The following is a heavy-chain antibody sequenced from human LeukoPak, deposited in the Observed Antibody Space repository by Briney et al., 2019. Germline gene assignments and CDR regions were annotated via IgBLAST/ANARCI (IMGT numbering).Heavy chain of an antibody. V-gene: IGHV3-74*01. J-gene: IGHJ4*02. CDR3: ARDANDYYDSSGALSDY. D-gene: IGHD3-22*01. CDR1: GFTFSSHW. CDR2: IDSDGSTT. Sequence: GGSLRLSCAASGFTFSSHWMHWVRQVPGEGLVWVSSIDSDGSTTNYADSVKGRCTISRDNAKNTLYLQMNSLRAEDTAVYYCARDANDYYDSSGALSDYWGQGTLVTVSS.